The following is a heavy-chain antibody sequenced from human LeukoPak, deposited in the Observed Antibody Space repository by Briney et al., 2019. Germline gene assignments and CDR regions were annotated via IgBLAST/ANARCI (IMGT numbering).Heavy chain of an antibody. CDR1: GFTFSSYG. V-gene: IGHV3-33*01. Sequence: GGSLRLSCAASGFTFSSYGMHWVRQAPGKGLEWVAVIWYDGSNKYYADSVKGRFTVSRDNSKNTLYLQMNSLRAEDTAVYYCARNQDYGVYNSVGAFDIWGQGTMVTVSS. D-gene: IGHD4-17*01. CDR2: IWYDGSNK. CDR3: ARNQDYGVYNSVGAFDI. J-gene: IGHJ3*02.